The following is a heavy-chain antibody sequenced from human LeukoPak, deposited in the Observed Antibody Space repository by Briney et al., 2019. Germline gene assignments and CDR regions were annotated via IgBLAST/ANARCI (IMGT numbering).Heavy chain of an antibody. J-gene: IGHJ4*02. CDR2: ISVHNGNT. V-gene: IGHV1-18*01. CDR3: ARPHSGSYYGGDDY. Sequence: GASVKVSCKASGFSFTNYGISWVRQAPGQGLEWMGWISVHNGNTNYAQKLQGRVTMTTGTSTTTAYMELRSLRSDDTAVYYCARPHSGSYYGGDDYWGQGTLVTVSS. CDR1: GFSFTNYG. D-gene: IGHD1-26*01.